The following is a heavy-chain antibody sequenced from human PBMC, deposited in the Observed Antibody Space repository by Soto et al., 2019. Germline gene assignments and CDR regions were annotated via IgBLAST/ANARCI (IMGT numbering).Heavy chain of an antibody. CDR2: TYYRSKWYN. CDR1: GDSVSSNSAA. V-gene: IGHV6-1*01. J-gene: IGHJ5*02. D-gene: IGHD6-13*01. CDR3: ARATGYSSSWSQNRFDP. Sequence: PSQTLSLTCAISGDSVSSNSAAWNWIRQSPSRGLEWLGRTYYRSKWYNDYAVSVKSRITINPDTSKNQFSLQLNSVTPEDTAVYDCARATGYSSSWSQNRFDPRGQRTRVTVSS.